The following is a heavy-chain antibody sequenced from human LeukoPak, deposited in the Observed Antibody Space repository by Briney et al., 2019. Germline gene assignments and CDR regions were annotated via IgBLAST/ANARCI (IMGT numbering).Heavy chain of an antibody. CDR1: GGSISSGDYY. V-gene: IGHV4-30-4*01. Sequence: PSGTLSLTCTVSGGSISSGDYYWSWIRQPPGKGLEWIGYIYYSGSTYYNPSLKSRVTISVDTSKNQFSLKLSSVTAADTAVYYCARDPQNYDFWSGEKSDAFDIWGQGTMVTVSS. CDR2: IYYSGST. CDR3: ARDPQNYDFWSGEKSDAFDI. J-gene: IGHJ3*02. D-gene: IGHD3-3*01.